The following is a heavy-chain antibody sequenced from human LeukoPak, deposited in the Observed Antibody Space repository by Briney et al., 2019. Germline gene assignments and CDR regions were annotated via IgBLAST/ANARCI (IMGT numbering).Heavy chain of an antibody. J-gene: IGHJ4*02. V-gene: IGHV1-18*01. CDR1: GYTFTSYG. D-gene: IGHD4-17*01. CDR3: ARAHDYGDYIGPGEGY. Sequence: ASVKVSCKASGYTFTSYGISWVRQAPGQGLEWMGWISAYNGNTNYAQKLQGRVTMATDTSTSTAYMELRSLRSDDTAVYYCARAHDYGDYIGPGEGYWGQGTLVTVSS. CDR2: ISAYNGNT.